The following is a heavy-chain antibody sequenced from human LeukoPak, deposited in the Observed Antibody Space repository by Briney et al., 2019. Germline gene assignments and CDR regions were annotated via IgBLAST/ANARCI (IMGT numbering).Heavy chain of an antibody. CDR2: IYPGDSDT. CDR1: GYSFTSYW. Sequence: GESLKISCKGSGYSFTSYWIGWVRQMPGKGLEWMGIIYPGDSDTRYSPSFQGQVTISADKSISTAYLQWSSLKASDTAMYYCARSQATKPDPAYYYYYGMDVWGQGTTVTVSS. CDR3: ARSQATKPDPAYYYYYGMDV. V-gene: IGHV5-51*01. D-gene: IGHD5-12*01. J-gene: IGHJ6*02.